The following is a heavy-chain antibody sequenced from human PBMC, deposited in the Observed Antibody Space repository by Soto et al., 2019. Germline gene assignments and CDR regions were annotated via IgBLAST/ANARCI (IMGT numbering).Heavy chain of an antibody. V-gene: IGHV1-69*08. J-gene: IGHJ4*02. CDR3: ARDHSSSLYYFDY. Sequence: QVQLVQSGAEVKKPGSSVKVSCKASGGTFSSYTISWVRQAPGQGLEWMGRIIPILGIANYAQKFQGRVTITADKSTSTAYMELSSLRSEDTAVYYCARDHSSSLYYFDYWGQGTLVTVSS. CDR1: GGTFSSYT. D-gene: IGHD6-13*01. CDR2: IIPILGIA.